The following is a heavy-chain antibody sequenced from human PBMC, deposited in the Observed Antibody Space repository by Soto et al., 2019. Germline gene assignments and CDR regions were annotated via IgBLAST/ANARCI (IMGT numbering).Heavy chain of an antibody. Sequence: SETLSLTCAVYGGSFSGYYWSWIRQPPGKGLEWIGEINHSGSTNYNPSLKSRVTISVDTSKNQFSLKLSSVTAADTAVYYCARIGGYCSGGSCYSHYYYYYMDVWGKRTTVTVSS. V-gene: IGHV4-34*01. CDR1: GGSFSGYY. CDR2: INHSGST. J-gene: IGHJ6*03. D-gene: IGHD2-15*01. CDR3: ARIGGYCSGGSCYSHYYYYYMDV.